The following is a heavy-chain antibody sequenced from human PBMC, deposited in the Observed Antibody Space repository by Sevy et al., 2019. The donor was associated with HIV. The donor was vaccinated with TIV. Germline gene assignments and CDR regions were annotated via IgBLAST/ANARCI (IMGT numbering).Heavy chain of an antibody. D-gene: IGHD1-26*01. CDR2: IYYNGHI. J-gene: IGHJ4*02. V-gene: IGHV4-59*08. CDR3: AGENAWGTGYS. Sequence: SETLSLTCTVSGGSITSLYWNWIRQPPGKGLEWIANIYYNGHINYNPSLKSWVTLSLDMSKNQFSLRLSSVTAADTAMYYCAGENAWGTGYSWGQGTLVTVSS. CDR1: GGSITSLY.